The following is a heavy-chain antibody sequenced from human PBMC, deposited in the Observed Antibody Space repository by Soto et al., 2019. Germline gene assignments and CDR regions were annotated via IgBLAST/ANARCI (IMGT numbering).Heavy chain of an antibody. Sequence: ASVKVSCKASGYTFTSYAMHWGRQAPGQRLEWMGWINAGNGNTKYSQKFQGRVTITRDTSASTAYMELSSLRSEDTAVYYCALGDSSSSLTDYYYYMDVWGKGTTVTVSS. CDR3: ALGDSSSSLTDYYYYMDV. D-gene: IGHD6-6*01. J-gene: IGHJ6*03. V-gene: IGHV1-3*01. CDR2: INAGNGNT. CDR1: GYTFTSYA.